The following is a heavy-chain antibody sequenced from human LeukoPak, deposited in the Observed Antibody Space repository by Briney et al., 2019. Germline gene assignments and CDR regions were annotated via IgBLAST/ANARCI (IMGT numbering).Heavy chain of an antibody. CDR3: ARGPLRFCSSTSCYIHYYYYMDV. Sequence: SVKVSCKASGGTFSSYAISWVRQAPGQGLEWMGGIIPIVGTANYAQKFQGRVTITTDESTSTAYMELSSLRSEDTAVYYCARGPLRFCSSTSCYIHYYYYMDVWGKGTTVTVSS. J-gene: IGHJ6*03. CDR1: GGTFSSYA. D-gene: IGHD2-2*01. CDR2: IIPIVGTA. V-gene: IGHV1-69*05.